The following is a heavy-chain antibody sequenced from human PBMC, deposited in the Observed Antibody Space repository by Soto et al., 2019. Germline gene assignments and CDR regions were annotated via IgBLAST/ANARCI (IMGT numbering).Heavy chain of an antibody. CDR3: ARDSSGWYDY. J-gene: IGHJ4*02. V-gene: IGHV1-18*01. Sequence: ASVKFSFNTSGSTFTRYDISWVRQAPGQVLEWMGWISAYNGNTNYAQKLQGRVTMTTDTSTSTAYMELRSLRSDDTAVYYCARDSSGWYDYWGQGNLVTVSS. D-gene: IGHD6-19*01. CDR1: GSTFTRYD. CDR2: ISAYNGNT.